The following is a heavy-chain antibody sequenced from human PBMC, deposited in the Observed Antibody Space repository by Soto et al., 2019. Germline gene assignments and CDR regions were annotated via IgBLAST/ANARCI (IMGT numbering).Heavy chain of an antibody. CDR2: ISGSGGST. Sequence: GGSLRLSCTASGVTFRSYAMSGVRQAPGKGLEWVSAISGSGGSTYYADSVKGRFTISRDNSKNTLYLQMNSLRAEDTAVYNCAKDAYSSGWYALSYYFDYWGQGTLVTVSS. V-gene: IGHV3-23*01. CDR3: AKDAYSSGWYALSYYFDY. J-gene: IGHJ4*02. D-gene: IGHD6-19*01. CDR1: GVTFRSYA.